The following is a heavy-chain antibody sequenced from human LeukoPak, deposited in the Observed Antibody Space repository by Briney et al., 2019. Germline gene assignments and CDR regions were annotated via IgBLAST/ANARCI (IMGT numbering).Heavy chain of an antibody. CDR1: GDRLTNNW. CDR3: ARFALTSSLDY. V-gene: IGHV5-51*01. J-gene: IGHJ4*02. D-gene: IGHD6-13*01. CDR2: IYPGNSDT. Sequence: GESLKIFCKISGDRLTNNWIGWVRQVPGKGLEWMGLIYPGNSDTRYSPLFQGQVTLSVDRSISTAYLHWSGLKASDTAIYYCARFALTSSLDYWGQGTLVTVSS.